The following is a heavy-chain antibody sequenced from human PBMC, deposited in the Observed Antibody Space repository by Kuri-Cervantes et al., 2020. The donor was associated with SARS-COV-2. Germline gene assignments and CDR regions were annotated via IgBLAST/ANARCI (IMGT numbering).Heavy chain of an antibody. D-gene: IGHD1-26*01. CDR2: ISGSGGST. Sequence: ETLSLTCAASGFTFSSYAMSWVRQAPGKGLEWVSAISGSGGSTYYADSVKGRFTISRDNSKNTLYLQMNSLRAEDTAVYYCAKDRQPVGYYYQYDMDVWGQGTTVTVSS. V-gene: IGHV3-23*01. J-gene: IGHJ6*02. CDR3: AKDRQPVGYYYQYDMDV. CDR1: GFTFSSYA.